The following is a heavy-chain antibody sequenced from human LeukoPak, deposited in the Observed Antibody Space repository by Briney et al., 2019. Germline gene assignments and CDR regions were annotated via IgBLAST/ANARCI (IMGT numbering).Heavy chain of an antibody. CDR2: INHSGST. D-gene: IGHD6-6*01. J-gene: IGHJ4*02. V-gene: IGHV4-34*01. Sequence: SETLSLTCAVYGGSSSGYYWSWIRQPPGKGLEWIGEINHSGSTNYNPSLKSRVTISVDTSKNQFSLKLSSVTAADTAVYYCARARIAARRFDYWGQGTLVTVSS. CDR1: GGSSSGYY. CDR3: ARARIAARRFDY.